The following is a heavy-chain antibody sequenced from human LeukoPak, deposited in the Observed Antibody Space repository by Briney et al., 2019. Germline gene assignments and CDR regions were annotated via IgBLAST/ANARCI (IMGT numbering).Heavy chain of an antibody. CDR1: GGSISSYY. J-gene: IGHJ4*02. V-gene: IGHV4-59*08. CDR3: ARLGGSGSY. CDR2: IYYSGST. Sequence: SETLSLTCTVSGGSISSYYWSWIRQPPGKGLEWIGYIYYSGSTNYNPSLKSRVTISVDTSKNQFSLKLSSVTAADTAVYYCARLGGSGSYWGQGTLVTVSS. D-gene: IGHD3-10*01.